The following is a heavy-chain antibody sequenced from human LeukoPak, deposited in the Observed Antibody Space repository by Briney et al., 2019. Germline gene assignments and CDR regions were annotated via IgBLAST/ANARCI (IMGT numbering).Heavy chain of an antibody. CDR3: AKEQRIRHCSEGVCMEGYYDS. CDR1: GFTFSSYS. CDR2: LSRGGGPA. Sequence: GGSLRLSCAASGFTFSSYSMNWVRQAPGQGLEWVSGLSRGGGPANYADSVKGRFTISRDPSKKTVFLQMNDLRHEDTAVYYCAKEQRIRHCSEGVCMEGYYDSWGQGSLVTVSS. J-gene: IGHJ4*02. D-gene: IGHD2-8*01. V-gene: IGHV3-23*01.